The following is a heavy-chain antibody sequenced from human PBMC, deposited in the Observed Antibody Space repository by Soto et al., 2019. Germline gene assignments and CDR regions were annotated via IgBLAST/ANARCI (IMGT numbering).Heavy chain of an antibody. J-gene: IGHJ5*02. CDR3: TGAKGGIVVSGPRVS. Sequence: SESLSLTCTASGSSMSSYDWSWIRKPPGKGLEWIGYTHYSGSTNYNPPLKSRVTISVDTSKNQFSLKLSSVTAADTAFFFCTGAKGGIVVSGPRVSWGQGPLVTVFS. D-gene: IGHD6-19*01. V-gene: IGHV4-59*01. CDR1: GSSMSSYD. CDR2: THYSGST.